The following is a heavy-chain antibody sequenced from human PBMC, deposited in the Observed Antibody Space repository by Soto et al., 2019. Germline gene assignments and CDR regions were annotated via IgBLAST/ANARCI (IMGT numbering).Heavy chain of an antibody. CDR3: ARDPSIAVAGHYGMDV. D-gene: IGHD6-19*01. Sequence: VQLVESGGGVVQPGRSLRLSCAASGFTFSSYSMHWVRQAPGKGLEWVAVISYDGSNKYYADSVKGRFTISRDNTKHALDQQLNSRRAEDTDVYYCARDPSIAVAGHYGMDVWGQGTTVTGSS. CDR1: GFTFSSYS. V-gene: IGHV3-30-3*01. CDR2: ISYDGSNK. J-gene: IGHJ6*02.